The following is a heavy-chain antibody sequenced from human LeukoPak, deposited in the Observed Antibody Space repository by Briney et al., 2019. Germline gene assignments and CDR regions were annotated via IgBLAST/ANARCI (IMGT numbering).Heavy chain of an antibody. CDR1: GYTFTSYD. CDR2: MNPNSGTT. V-gene: IGHV1-8*01. J-gene: IGHJ4*02. Sequence: ASVKVSCKASGYTFTSYDINWVRQATGQGLEWMGWMNPNSGTTGYAQKFQGRVTMTRNTSISTAYMELSSLRSEDTAVYYCARGAYYYDSSGPPAGYWGQGTLVTVSS. D-gene: IGHD3-22*01. CDR3: ARGAYYYDSSGPPAGY.